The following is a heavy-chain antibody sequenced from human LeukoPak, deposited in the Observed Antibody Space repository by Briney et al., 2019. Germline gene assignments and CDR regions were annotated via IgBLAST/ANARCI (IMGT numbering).Heavy chain of an antibody. CDR1: GFTFSDSG. Sequence: PGGSLRLSCAASGFTFSDSGTHWVRQAPGKGLEWVAIISFDGSRRFYADSVRGRFTVSRDNSKNTLFLQMDSLSADDTGVYYCAKEGTDYGDYPYFFDYWGQGTLVTVSS. CDR3: AKEGTDYGDYPYFFDY. CDR2: ISFDGSRR. D-gene: IGHD4-17*01. J-gene: IGHJ4*02. V-gene: IGHV3-30*18.